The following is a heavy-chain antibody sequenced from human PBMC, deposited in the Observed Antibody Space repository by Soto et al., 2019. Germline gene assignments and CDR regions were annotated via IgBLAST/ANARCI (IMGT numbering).Heavy chain of an antibody. D-gene: IGHD3-16*01. V-gene: IGHV3-74*01. CDR3: TRDRGGGGGY. CDR1: GFTFSSYW. Sequence: EVQLVESGGGLVQPGGSLRLSCAASGFTFSSYWMHWVRQAPGKGLVWVSRINEDGSTINYADSVKGRFTISRDNAKNVWKLEMNGRGAEETVVYYGTRDRGGGGGYWGQGTLVTVSS. CDR2: INEDGSTI. J-gene: IGHJ4*02.